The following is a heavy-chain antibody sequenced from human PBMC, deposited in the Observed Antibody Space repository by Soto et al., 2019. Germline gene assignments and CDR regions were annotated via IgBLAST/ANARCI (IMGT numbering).Heavy chain of an antibody. CDR1: GFTFSSYA. CDR3: AKDNAGYCSGGSCYSGYYYGMDV. D-gene: IGHD2-15*01. Sequence: EVQLLESGGGLVQPGGSLRLSCAASGFTFSSYAMSWVRQAPGKGLEWVSAISGSGGSTYYADSVKGRFTISRDNSKNTLYLQMNSLRAEDTAVYYCAKDNAGYCSGGSCYSGYYYGMDVWGQGTTVTVSS. V-gene: IGHV3-23*01. J-gene: IGHJ6*02. CDR2: ISGSGGST.